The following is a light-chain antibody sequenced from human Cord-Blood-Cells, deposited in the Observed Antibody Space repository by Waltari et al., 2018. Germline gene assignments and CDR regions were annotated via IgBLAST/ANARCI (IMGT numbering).Light chain of an antibody. CDR3: QQYKSYVPWT. CDR1: QSISSW. Sequence: DIQMTQSPSTLSASVGDRVTITCRASQSISSWLAWYQQKPGKAPKLLIYKASSLESGVPSRFSGSGSGTEFTLTISSLQPDDFATYYCQQYKSYVPWTFGQGTKVEIK. J-gene: IGKJ1*01. CDR2: KAS. V-gene: IGKV1-5*03.